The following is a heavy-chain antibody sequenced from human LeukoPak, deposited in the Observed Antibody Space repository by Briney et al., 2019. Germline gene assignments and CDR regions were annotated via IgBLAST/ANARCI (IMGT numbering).Heavy chain of an antibody. V-gene: IGHV1-2*02. CDR1: GYTFTDHY. J-gene: IGHJ4*02. CDR3: ARGVPPKYYDFWSGYYGDFDY. D-gene: IGHD3-3*01. CDR2: INPNSGGT. Sequence: ASVKVSCKTSGYTFTDHYMHWVRQAPGQGLEWMGWINPNSGGTNYAQKFQGRVTMTTDTSTTTGYMELRSLRSDDTAVYYCARGVPPKYYDFWSGYYGDFDYWGQGTLVTVSS.